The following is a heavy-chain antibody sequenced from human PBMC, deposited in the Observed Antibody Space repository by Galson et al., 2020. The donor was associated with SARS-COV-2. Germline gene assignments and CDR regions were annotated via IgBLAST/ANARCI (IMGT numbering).Heavy chain of an antibody. CDR2: INPNSGNT. CDR3: ARDPYYYGSGENDY. Sequence: ASVTVSCKASGYTFTSYDINWVRQATGPGLEWMGWINPNSGNTGYAQKFQGRVTMTRNTSISTAYMELSSLRSEDTAVYDCARDPYYYGSGENDYWCQGTLVTVSS. D-gene: IGHD3-10*01. V-gene: IGHV1-8*01. CDR1: GYTFTSYD. J-gene: IGHJ4*02.